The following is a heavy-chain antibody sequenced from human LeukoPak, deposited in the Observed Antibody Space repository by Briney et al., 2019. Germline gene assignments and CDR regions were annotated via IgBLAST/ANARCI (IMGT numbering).Heavy chain of an antibody. J-gene: IGHJ4*02. V-gene: IGHV3-64*01. CDR2: ITSNGGTT. D-gene: IGHD3-22*01. CDR1: GFTFSSYA. Sequence: GGSLRLSCAASGFTFSSYAMHWVRQAPGRGLEYVSGITSNGGTTYYANSVKGRFTISRDNSKNTLYLQMGSLRAEDTAVYYCAKPRGRTYYYDSSGYYFDYWGQGTLVTVSS. CDR3: AKPRGRTYYYDSSGYYFDY.